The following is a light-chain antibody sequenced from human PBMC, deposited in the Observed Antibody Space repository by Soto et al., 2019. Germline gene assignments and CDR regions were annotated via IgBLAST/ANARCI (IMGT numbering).Light chain of an antibody. CDR3: ASWDDSLSGYV. V-gene: IGLV1-47*01. J-gene: IGLJ1*01. CDR2: MND. Sequence: QSLLTPPPSASGNPGQRLTISCSGITSNILRNYVYWYRQFPGTAPRLLISMNDQRPSGVPDRFSGSKSGTSASLAISGLRSEDEADYYCASWDDSLSGYVFGTGTKVTVL. CDR1: TSNILRNY.